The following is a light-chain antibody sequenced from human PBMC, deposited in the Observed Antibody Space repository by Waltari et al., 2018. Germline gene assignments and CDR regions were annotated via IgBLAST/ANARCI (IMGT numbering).Light chain of an antibody. J-gene: IGKJ2*01. Sequence: EFLLTQSPGPLSLSLGHRATPSCRADQSLDVAYVAWYQHKSGQAPRLLVYGAYYRAAAIPERFSGSGAGTDFTLTINRLEPDDFAVYYCQQYHTPPATFGQGTKLEIK. CDR2: GAY. CDR3: QQYHTPPAT. CDR1: QSLDVAY. V-gene: IGKV3-20*01.